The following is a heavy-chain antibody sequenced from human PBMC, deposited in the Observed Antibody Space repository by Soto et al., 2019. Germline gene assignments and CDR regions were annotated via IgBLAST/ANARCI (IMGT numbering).Heavy chain of an antibody. Sequence: QVQLVESGGGVVQPGMSLRLSCAASGFTFGTYGMHWVRQAPGKGLEWVAAISYDASNKYYSDYVKGRFSISRDNSKNTLYLQLNSLRGEDRAGYYWARVGVNSSWSEPFDHWGQGTLVTVSS. CDR3: ARVGVNSSWSEPFDH. CDR1: GFTFGTYG. D-gene: IGHD6-13*01. CDR2: ISYDASNK. V-gene: IGHV3-30*03. J-gene: IGHJ4*02.